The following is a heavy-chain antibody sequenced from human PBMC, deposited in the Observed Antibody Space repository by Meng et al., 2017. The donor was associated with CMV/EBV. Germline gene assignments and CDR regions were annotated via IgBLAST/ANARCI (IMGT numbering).Heavy chain of an antibody. CDR3: AREVGAPYFDM. V-gene: IGHV4-38-2*02. CDR2: IADSRNT. J-gene: IGHJ3*02. D-gene: IGHD1-26*01. Sequence: SETLSLTCAVSGASVSSGYYWAWIRQPPGKRLEWIGSIADSRNTYYTPSLQSRVTIAVDTSKSQFSLKLTSVTAADTAVYFCAREVGAPYFDMWGQGTTVTVSS. CDR1: GASVSSGYY.